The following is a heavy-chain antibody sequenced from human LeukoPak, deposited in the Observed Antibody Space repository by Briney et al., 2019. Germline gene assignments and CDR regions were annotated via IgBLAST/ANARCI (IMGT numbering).Heavy chain of an antibody. V-gene: IGHV3-23*01. CDR3: VSLGYSSSSVRY. CDR1: GFTFSSYV. J-gene: IGHJ4*02. Sequence: GGSLRLSCAASGFTFSSYVMSWVRQAPGKGLEWVSAISGSGGSTYYADSVKGRFTISRDNSKNTLYLQMNSLRAEDTAVYFCVSLGYSSSSVRYWGQGTLVTVSS. D-gene: IGHD6-6*01. CDR2: ISGSGGST.